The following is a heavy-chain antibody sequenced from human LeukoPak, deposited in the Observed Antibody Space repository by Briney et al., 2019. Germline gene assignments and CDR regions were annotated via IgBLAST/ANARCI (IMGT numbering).Heavy chain of an antibody. V-gene: IGHV1-18*04. D-gene: IGHD2-15*01. J-gene: IGHJ4*02. CDR3: ARDKVHCSGGSCYAKYYFDY. Sequence: APVKVSCKASGYTFTSYGISWVRQAPGQGLEWMGWSSAYNGNTNYAQKLQGRVTMTTDTSTSTAYMELRSLRSDDTAVYYCARDKVHCSGGSCYAKYYFDYWGQGTLVTVSS. CDR1: GYTFTSYG. CDR2: SSAYNGNT.